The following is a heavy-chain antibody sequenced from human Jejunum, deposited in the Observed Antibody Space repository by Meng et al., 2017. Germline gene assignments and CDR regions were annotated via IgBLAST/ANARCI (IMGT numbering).Heavy chain of an antibody. Sequence: GESLKISCAASGFTFNNYVLNWVRQAPGKGLEWVASVSGSGAIRYHADSVKGRFTISRDNSKNILYLQMNSLRAEDTAVYYCAKSYYDTTAYYYLWHFDLWGRGTLVTVSS. D-gene: IGHD3-22*01. V-gene: IGHV3-23*01. CDR1: GFTFNNYV. J-gene: IGHJ2*01. CDR3: AKSYYDTTAYYYLWHFDL. CDR2: VSGSGAIR.